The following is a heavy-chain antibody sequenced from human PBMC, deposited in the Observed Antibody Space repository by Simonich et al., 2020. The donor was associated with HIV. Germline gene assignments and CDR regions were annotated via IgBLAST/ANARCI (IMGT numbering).Heavy chain of an antibody. CDR2: MDHSGIT. CDR1: GYSISRGFY. J-gene: IGHJ4*02. CDR3: ARVGRGAEFDY. V-gene: IGHV4-38-2*01. D-gene: IGHD1-26*01. Sequence: QVQLQQWGAGLLKPSATLSLTCAVSGYSISRGFYWGWIRQPPGKGLEWIGSMDHSGITNDRPSLKSRVTISVDTSKNHFSLKLTSVTAADTAVYYCARVGRGAEFDYWGQGALVTVSS.